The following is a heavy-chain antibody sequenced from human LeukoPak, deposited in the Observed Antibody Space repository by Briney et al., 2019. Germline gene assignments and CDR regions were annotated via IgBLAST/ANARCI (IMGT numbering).Heavy chain of an antibody. CDR1: GGSISTYY. D-gene: IGHD3-3*01. V-gene: IGHV4-4*07. CDR3: ARAGGTYYDFWSGYSYYFDY. Sequence: SETLSLTCTVSGGSISTYYWSWIRQPAGKGLEWVGRIYTSGSTNYNPSLKSRVTMSVDTSKNQFSLKLSSVTAADTAVYYCARAGGTYYDFWSGYSYYFDYWGQGTLVTVSS. J-gene: IGHJ4*02. CDR2: IYTSGST.